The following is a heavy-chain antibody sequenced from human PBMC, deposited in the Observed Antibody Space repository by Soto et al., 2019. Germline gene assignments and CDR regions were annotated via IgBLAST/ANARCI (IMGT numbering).Heavy chain of an antibody. CDR3: ARASGGVVLRYFDWLAHDY. V-gene: IGHV1-46*01. CDR1: GYTFTSYY. Sequence: ASVKVSCKASGYTFTSYYMHWVRQAPGQGLEWMGIINPSGGSTSYAQKFQGRVTMARDTSTSTVYMELSSLRSEDTAVYYCARASGGVVLRYFDWLAHDYWGQGTLVTVSS. CDR2: INPSGGST. J-gene: IGHJ4*02. D-gene: IGHD3-9*01.